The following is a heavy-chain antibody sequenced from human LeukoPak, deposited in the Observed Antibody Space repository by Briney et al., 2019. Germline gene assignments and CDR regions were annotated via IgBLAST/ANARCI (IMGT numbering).Heavy chain of an antibody. D-gene: IGHD2-8*01. CDR1: GFTFSHYY. CDR2: LNQDGSVQ. V-gene: IGHV3-7*01. J-gene: IGHJ3*01. Sequence: GGSLRLSCVASGFTFSHYYMAWYRQAPGKGLEWVANLNQDGSVQLYGDSVRGRFTISRDNAKNSVYIQMNSLRVEDTAMYYCARDHNVADVWGQGTMVTVS. CDR3: ARDHNVADV.